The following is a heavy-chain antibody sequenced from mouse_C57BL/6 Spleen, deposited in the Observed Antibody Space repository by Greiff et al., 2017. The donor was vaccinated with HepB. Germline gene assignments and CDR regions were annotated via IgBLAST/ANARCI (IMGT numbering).Heavy chain of an antibody. V-gene: IGHV1-42*01. CDR3: ARGGAYAGDY. D-gene: IGHD6-5*01. CDR1: GYSFTGYY. CDR2: INPSTGGT. Sequence: EVQLQESGPELVKPGASVKISCKASGYSFTGYYMNWVKQSPEKSLEWIGEINPSTGGTTYNQKFKAKATLTVDKSSSTAYMQLKSLTSEDSAVYYCARGGAYAGDYWGQGTTLTVSS. J-gene: IGHJ2*01.